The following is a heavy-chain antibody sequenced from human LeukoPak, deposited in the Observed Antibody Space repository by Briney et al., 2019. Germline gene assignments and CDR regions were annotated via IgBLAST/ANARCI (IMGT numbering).Heavy chain of an antibody. CDR2: IHDSGDT. CDR3: ARHIAVAGTDAFDI. CDR1: GGSIGSYY. V-gene: IGHV4-59*08. Sequence: SETLSLTCTVSGGSIGSYYWGWIRQSPEKGLDWIGFIHDSGDTKYNPSLKSRVTTSLDTSKNQFSLKLSSVTAADTAMYYCARHIAVAGTDAFDIWGQGTMVTVSS. J-gene: IGHJ3*02. D-gene: IGHD6-19*01.